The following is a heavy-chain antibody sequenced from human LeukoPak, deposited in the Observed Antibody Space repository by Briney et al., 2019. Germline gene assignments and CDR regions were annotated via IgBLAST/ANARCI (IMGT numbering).Heavy chain of an antibody. CDR2: ISGSGGST. CDR3: AKGNRVVPAAGAYFDY. CDR1: GFTFSSYA. V-gene: IGHV3-23*01. Sequence: GGSLRLSCAASGFTFSSYAMTWVRQAPGEGLEWVSAISGSGGSTYYADSVKGRFTISRDNSKNTLYLQMNSLRAEDTAVYYCAKGNRVVPAAGAYFDYWGQGTLVTVSS. J-gene: IGHJ4*02. D-gene: IGHD2-2*01.